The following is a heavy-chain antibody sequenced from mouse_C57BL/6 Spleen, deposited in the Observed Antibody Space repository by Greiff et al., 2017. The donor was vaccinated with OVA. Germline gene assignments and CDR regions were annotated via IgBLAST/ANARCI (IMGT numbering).Heavy chain of an antibody. Sequence: QVQLQQSGAELARPGASVKLSCKASGYTFTSYGISWVKQRTGQGLEWIGEIYPRSGNTYYNEKFKGKATLTADKSSSTAYMELRRLTSEDSAVYFCAGTAQVPMDYWGKRTSVPVSS. V-gene: IGHV1-81*01. J-gene: IGHJ4*01. CDR2: IYPRSGNT. CDR1: GYTFTSYG. CDR3: AGTAQVPMDY. D-gene: IGHD3-2*02.